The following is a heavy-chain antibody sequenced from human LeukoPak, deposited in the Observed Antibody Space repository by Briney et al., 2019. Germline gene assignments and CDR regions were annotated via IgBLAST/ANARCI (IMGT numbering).Heavy chain of an antibody. V-gene: IGHV4-4*07. D-gene: IGHD3-22*01. Sequence: PSETLSLTCTVSGGSISSYYWSWIRQPVGKGLEWIGRIYTSGSTNYNPSLKSRVTMSVDTSKNQFSLKLSSVTAADTAVYYCARSGDSSGYYFDYWGQGTLVTVSS. CDR3: ARSGDSSGYYFDY. CDR2: IYTSGST. CDR1: GGSISSYY. J-gene: IGHJ4*02.